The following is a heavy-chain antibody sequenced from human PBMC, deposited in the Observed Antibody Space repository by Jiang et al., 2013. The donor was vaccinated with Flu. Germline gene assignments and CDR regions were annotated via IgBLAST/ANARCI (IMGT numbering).Heavy chain of an antibody. CDR2: INHSGST. D-gene: IGHD2-2*01. CDR3: ARRRDCSSTSCYPTRAEYFQH. CDR1: GGSFSGYY. Sequence: LLKPSETLSLTCAVYGGSFSGYYWSWIRQPPREGAGRGLGEINHSGSTNYNPSLKSRVTHISRHVQEPVLPEAELCDPPRTRAVYYCARRRDCSSTSCYPTRAEYFQHWARAPWSPSPQ. V-gene: IGHV4-34*01. J-gene: IGHJ1*01.